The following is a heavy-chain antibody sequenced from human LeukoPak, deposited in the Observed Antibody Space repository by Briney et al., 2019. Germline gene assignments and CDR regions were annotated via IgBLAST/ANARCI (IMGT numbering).Heavy chain of an antibody. J-gene: IGHJ6*02. Sequence: WGSLRLSCSASGFAFKTYAMSWVRQAPGKGLEWVSGLSGGGGSTYYADSMKGRFTISRDNSKNTLYLQMSSLRAEDTAIYYCAKDAPRSSGYYYGMDVWGQGTTVTVSS. D-gene: IGHD6-19*01. CDR2: LSGGGGST. V-gene: IGHV3-23*01. CDR3: AKDAPRSSGYYYGMDV. CDR1: GFAFKTYA.